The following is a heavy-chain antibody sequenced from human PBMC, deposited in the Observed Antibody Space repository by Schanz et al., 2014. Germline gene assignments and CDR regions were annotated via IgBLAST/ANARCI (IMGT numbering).Heavy chain of an antibody. D-gene: IGHD5-18*01. J-gene: IGHJ4*02. V-gene: IGHV4-59*02. CDR1: GGSVSTYK. Sequence: QVQLQESGPGLVKPSETLSLTCTVSGGSVSTYKWGWIRQPPGKGLEYIGLISYGGLSDYNPSLKSRVTISLDVSKNQFSLRLNSVTAADTAVYYCARSVGMVRRYFDSWGQGNLVTVSS. CDR3: ARSVGMVRRYFDS. CDR2: ISYGGLS.